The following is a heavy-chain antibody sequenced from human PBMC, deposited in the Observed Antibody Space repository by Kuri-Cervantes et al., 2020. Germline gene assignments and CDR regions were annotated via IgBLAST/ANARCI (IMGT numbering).Heavy chain of an antibody. D-gene: IGHD3-16*02. CDR3: ARTYVIMGGYYFDY. J-gene: IGHJ4*02. V-gene: IGHV2-5*05. CDR1: GFSLRTSGVG. Sequence: GTTLGKATPTLTLTCTCTGFSLRTSGVGVGWIRQPPGKALEWLALIYWDDDKRYGPSLKSRLTITKDTSKNQVVLTMTNMDPVDTATYYCARTYVIMGGYYFDYWGQGTLVTVSS. CDR2: IYWDDDK.